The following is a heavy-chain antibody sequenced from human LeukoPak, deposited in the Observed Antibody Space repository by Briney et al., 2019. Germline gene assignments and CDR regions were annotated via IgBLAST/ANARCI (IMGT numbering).Heavy chain of an antibody. V-gene: IGHV1-2*02. J-gene: IGHJ4*02. D-gene: IGHD6-19*01. CDR2: INANSGGT. CDR3: ARDRSGWDYYFDY. CDR1: GYTFTDYY. Sequence: ASVKVSCKASGYTFTDYYMHWVRQAPGQVLEWMGWINANSGGTNYAQKFQGRVTMTRDTSISTAYMEVSRLRSDDTAVYYCARDRSGWDYYFDYWGQGTLVTVSS.